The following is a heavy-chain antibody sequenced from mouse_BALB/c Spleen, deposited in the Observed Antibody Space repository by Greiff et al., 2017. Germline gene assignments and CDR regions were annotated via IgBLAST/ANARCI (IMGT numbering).Heavy chain of an antibody. CDR1: GFTFSSFG. D-gene: IGHD1-1*01. Sequence: DVQLVESGGGLVQPGGSRKLSCAASGFTFSSFGMHWVRQAPEKGLEWVASISSGSSTIYYADTVKGRFTITRDNPKNTLFLQMTSLRSEDTARYYCARGGYGSSYDYWGQGTTLTVSS. CDR3: ARGGYGSSYDY. CDR2: ISSGSSTI. V-gene: IGHV5-17*02. J-gene: IGHJ2*01.